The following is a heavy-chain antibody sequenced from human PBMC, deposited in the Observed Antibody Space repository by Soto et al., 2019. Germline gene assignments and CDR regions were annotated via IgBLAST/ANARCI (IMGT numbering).Heavy chain of an antibody. CDR3: ARDLVGDILTGQYGNYFDY. V-gene: IGHV4-59*12. CDR1: GGSISSYY. CDR2: NTHSGRS. J-gene: IGHJ4*02. D-gene: IGHD3-9*01. Sequence: PSETLSLTCTVSGGSISSYYWSWIRQPPGKGLEWIGENTHSGRSSYNPSLKSRVTISVDTSKNQFSLELTSLTAADTAVYYCARDLVGDILTGQYGNYFDYWGQGTLVTVSS.